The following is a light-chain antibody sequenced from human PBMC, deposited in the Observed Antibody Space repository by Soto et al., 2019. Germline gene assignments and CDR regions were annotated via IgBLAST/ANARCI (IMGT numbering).Light chain of an antibody. J-gene: IGKJ4*01. CDR2: VAS. Sequence: DIQLTQSPSSLSASVGDRVTITCRASQDISSFLNWYQQKPGRAPNLLISVASSLESGVPLRFSGSGSGTDFTLTISSLQPEDFATYYCQQRYSVPLTFGGGTNVEIK. CDR1: QDISSF. CDR3: QQRYSVPLT. V-gene: IGKV1-39*01.